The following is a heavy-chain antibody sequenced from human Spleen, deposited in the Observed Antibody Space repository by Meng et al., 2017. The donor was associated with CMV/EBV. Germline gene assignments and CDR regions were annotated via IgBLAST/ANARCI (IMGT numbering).Heavy chain of an antibody. CDR2: LQYDGSDK. J-gene: IGHJ6*02. V-gene: IGHV3-30*02. D-gene: IGHD5-18*01. CDR1: GFSFSRYG. CDR3: AKTAMMDYYGIDV. Sequence: ASGFSFSRYGMHWVRQAPGKGLEWVTFLQYDGSDKYYADSVKGRFIISRDNSKNTLYLQMKSLRAEDTAIYYCAKTAMMDYYGIDVWGQGTTVTVSS.